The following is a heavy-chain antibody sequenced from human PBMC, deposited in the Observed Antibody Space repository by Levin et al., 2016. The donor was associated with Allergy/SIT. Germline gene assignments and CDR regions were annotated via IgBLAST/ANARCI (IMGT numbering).Heavy chain of an antibody. CDR2: IDSDDDT. Sequence: WIRQPPGKALEWLGRIDSDDDTFFSTSLKTRLSISKDTSKNQVVLTMTNIDPVDTATYFCARSTRGYDDGYFYNGMDVWAEGPRSPSPQ. J-gene: IGHJ6*04. D-gene: IGHD5-18*01. CDR3: ARSTRGYDDGYFYNGMDV. V-gene: IGHV2-70*04.